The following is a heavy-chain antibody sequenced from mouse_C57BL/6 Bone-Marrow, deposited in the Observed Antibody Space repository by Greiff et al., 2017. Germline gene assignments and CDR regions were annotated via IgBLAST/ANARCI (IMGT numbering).Heavy chain of an antibody. J-gene: IGHJ1*03. Sequence: QVQLQQPGAELVKPEASVKMSCKASGYTFTSYWITWVKQRPGQGLEWIGDIYPGSGSTNYNEKFKSKATLTVDTSSSTAYMQLSSLTSEDSAVYYCAREGGYGNYVDWYFDVWGTGTTVTVSS. V-gene: IGHV1-55*01. CDR2: IYPGSGST. CDR1: GYTFTSYW. CDR3: AREGGYGNYVDWYFDV. D-gene: IGHD2-1*01.